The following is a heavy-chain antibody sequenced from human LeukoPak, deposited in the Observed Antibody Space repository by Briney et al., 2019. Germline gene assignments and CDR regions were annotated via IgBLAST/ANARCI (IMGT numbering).Heavy chain of an antibody. Sequence: GGSLRLSCAASGFSFSSYGMHWVRQAPGKGLEWVAVIWYDGSKKYYADSVKGRFTISRDNSKNTLYQQMNSLRAEDTAVYYCARHAFASGWTSDAFDIWGQGTMVTVSS. V-gene: IGHV3-33*01. D-gene: IGHD6-19*01. CDR3: ARHAFASGWTSDAFDI. J-gene: IGHJ3*02. CDR2: IWYDGSKK. CDR1: GFSFSSYG.